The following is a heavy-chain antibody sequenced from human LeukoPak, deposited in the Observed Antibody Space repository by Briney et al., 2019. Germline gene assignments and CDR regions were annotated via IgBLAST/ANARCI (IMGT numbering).Heavy chain of an antibody. Sequence: PGGSLRLSCAASGFTFSNYWMHWVRQAPGKGLVWVSRINNDGSSTIYADSVKGRFTISRDNSKNTLYLQMNSLRADDTAVYYCAKGLHLWLSEGDYWGQGTLVTVSS. CDR1: GFTFSNYW. V-gene: IGHV3-74*01. J-gene: IGHJ4*02. CDR2: INNDGSST. CDR3: AKGLHLWLSEGDY. D-gene: IGHD1-26*01.